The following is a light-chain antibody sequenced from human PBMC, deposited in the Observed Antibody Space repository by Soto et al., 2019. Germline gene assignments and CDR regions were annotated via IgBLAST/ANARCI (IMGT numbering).Light chain of an antibody. CDR1: QSVSSK. Sequence: EIVITQSPATLSVSPGERATLSCRTSQSVSSKLAWYQQRPGQAPRLLMYGASTRATGIPARSSGSGSGTEFTLTVLSLQSEDFAVYYCQPYNNWPLTLGGGTKVDIK. J-gene: IGKJ4*01. V-gene: IGKV3-15*01. CDR3: QPYNNWPLT. CDR2: GAS.